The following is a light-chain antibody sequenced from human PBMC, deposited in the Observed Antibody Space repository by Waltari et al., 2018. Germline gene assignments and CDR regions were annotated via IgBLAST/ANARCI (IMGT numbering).Light chain of an antibody. CDR1: GSDVVNYDL. Sequence: QSALTQPASVPGSPGQSITTSGTGPGSDVVNYDLVLGYQHLPGKPPKLLIYEVIKRPSGISNRFSASKSGNTASLTISGLQAEDEGDYFCCSYAGSRTYYVFGTGTTVSV. CDR3: CSYAGSRTYYV. CDR2: EVI. J-gene: IGLJ1*01. V-gene: IGLV2-23*02.